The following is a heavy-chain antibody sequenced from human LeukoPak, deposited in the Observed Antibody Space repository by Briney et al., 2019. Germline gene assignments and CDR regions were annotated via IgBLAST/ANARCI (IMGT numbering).Heavy chain of an antibody. CDR2: IYHRGST. CDR3: ARLSDYYGSGSYNNWFDP. D-gene: IGHD3-10*01. V-gene: IGHV4-38-2*01. Sequence: AETLSLTCAVSGYSISSGYYWGWIRPPPGEGLEWIGSIYHRGSTYYNPSLKSRVTISVDTSKNQFSLRLSSVTAADTAVYYCARLSDYYGSGSYNNWFDPWGQGTLVTVSS. J-gene: IGHJ5*02. CDR1: GYSISSGYY.